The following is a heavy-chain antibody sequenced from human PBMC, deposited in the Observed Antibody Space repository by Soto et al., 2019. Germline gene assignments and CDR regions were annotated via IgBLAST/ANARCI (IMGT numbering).Heavy chain of an antibody. J-gene: IGHJ6*02. V-gene: IGHV3-21*01. CDR2: ISSSSSYI. CDR1: GFTFSSYS. D-gene: IGHD2-2*01. Sequence: VRLSCAASGFTFSSYSMNWVRQAPGKGLEWVSSISSSSSYIYYADSVKGRFTISRDNAKNSLYLQMNSLRAEDTAVYYCARDNGVVVPDADYYYYGMDVSGQGTKVTVSS. CDR3: ARDNGVVVPDADYYYYGMDV.